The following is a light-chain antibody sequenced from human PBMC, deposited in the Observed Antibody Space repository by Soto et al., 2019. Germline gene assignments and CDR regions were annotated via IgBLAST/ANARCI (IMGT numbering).Light chain of an antibody. CDR3: LLSYTGRLYV. J-gene: IGLJ1*01. CDR1: TGPVTNGHF. CDR2: DTD. V-gene: IGLV7-46*01. Sequence: QTVVTQEPSLTVSPGGTATLTCGSSTGPVTNGHFPYWFQQKPGQAPRPLIYDTDTKHSWTPARFSGSLLGDKAALTLSGAQPEDEADYYCLLSYTGRLYVFGPGTKVTVL.